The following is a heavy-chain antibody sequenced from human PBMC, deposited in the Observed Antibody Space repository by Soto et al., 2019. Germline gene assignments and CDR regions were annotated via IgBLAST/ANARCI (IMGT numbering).Heavy chain of an antibody. D-gene: IGHD3-22*01. CDR2: INPSGGST. CDR1: QYKFTNYC. V-gene: IGHV1-46*01. Sequence: ASVKVSCKASQYKFTNYCVHWVRQAHGQRLEWMGSINPSGGSTNYARRFWGRVTMTRDTSQSTVYMELSSLRSADTAVYYCARALYDTDSLPVGAKPRCYAIDVWGLGTTVTVSS. J-gene: IGHJ6*02. CDR3: ARALYDTDSLPVGAKPRCYAIDV.